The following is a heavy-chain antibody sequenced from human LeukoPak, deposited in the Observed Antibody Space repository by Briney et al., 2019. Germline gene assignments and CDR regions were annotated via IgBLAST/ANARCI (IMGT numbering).Heavy chain of an antibody. Sequence: GGSLRLSCAASGFTFSSYAMSWVRQAPGKGLEWVSAISGSGGSTYYADSVKGRFAISRDNSKNTLFPQMNSLRAEDTAVYYCAKPFDYGGNSLGSFFDYWGQGTLVTVSS. V-gene: IGHV3-23*01. CDR3: AKPFDYGGNSLGSFFDY. CDR1: GFTFSSYA. D-gene: IGHD4-23*01. J-gene: IGHJ4*02. CDR2: ISGSGGST.